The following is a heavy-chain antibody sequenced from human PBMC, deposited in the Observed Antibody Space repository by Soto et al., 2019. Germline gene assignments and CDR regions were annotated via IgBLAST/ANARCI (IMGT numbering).Heavy chain of an antibody. CDR3: AKGHPGGSCYSGLDC. J-gene: IGHJ4*02. CDR1: GFTFSSCA. D-gene: IGHD2-15*01. CDR2: ISGSGDTT. V-gene: IGHV3-23*01. Sequence: GGSLRLSCAASGFTFSSCAMAWVRQAPGKGLEWVLCISGSGDTTYYADSVKGRFTISRDTSKNTVYLQMNSLRADDTAVYYCAKGHPGGSCYSGLDCWGQGTLVTVSS.